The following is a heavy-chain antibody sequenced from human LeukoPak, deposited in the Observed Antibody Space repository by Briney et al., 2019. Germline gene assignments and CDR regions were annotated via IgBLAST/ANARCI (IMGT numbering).Heavy chain of an antibody. D-gene: IGHD4-11*01. CDR3: ARSKEGKSLDY. CDR1: GYTFTGYY. CDR2: INPNSGGT. J-gene: IGHJ4*02. V-gene: IGHV1-2*02. Sequence: ASVKVSCKASGYTFTGYYMHWVRQAPGQGLEWMGWINPNSGGTNYAQKFQGRVTMTRDTSISTAYMELTRLRFDDTAVYYCARSKEGKSLDYWGQGTLVTVSS.